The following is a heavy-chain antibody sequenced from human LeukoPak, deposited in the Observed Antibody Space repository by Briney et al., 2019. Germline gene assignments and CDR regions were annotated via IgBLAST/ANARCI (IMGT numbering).Heavy chain of an antibody. J-gene: IGHJ4*02. CDR1: GFTFSSYA. D-gene: IGHD6-19*01. CDR2: ISYDGSNK. Sequence: GGTLRLSCAASGFTFSSYAMHWVRQAPGKGLEWVAVISYDGSNKYSADSVKGRFTISRDNSNNTLYLQMNSLRAEDAAVYYCARSRKQWLVGGCFDYWGQGTLVTVSS. CDR3: ARSRKQWLVGGCFDY. V-gene: IGHV3-30*04.